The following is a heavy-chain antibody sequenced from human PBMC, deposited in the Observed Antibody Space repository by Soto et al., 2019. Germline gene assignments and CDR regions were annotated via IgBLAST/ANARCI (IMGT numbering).Heavy chain of an antibody. V-gene: IGHV3-15*01. D-gene: IGHD1-26*01. J-gene: IGHJ4*02. CDR3: TSGTSYGMGDY. CDR2: IKSKTDGGTT. Sequence: PGGSLRLSCAASGFTFSNAWMSWVRQAPGKGLEWVGRIKSKTDGGTTDYAAPVKGRFTISRDDSKNTLYLQMNSLKTEDTAVYYCTSGTSYGMGDYWGQGTLVTVSS. CDR1: GFTFSNAW.